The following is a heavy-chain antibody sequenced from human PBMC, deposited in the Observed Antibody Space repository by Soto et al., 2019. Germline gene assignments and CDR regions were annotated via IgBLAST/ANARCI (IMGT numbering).Heavy chain of an antibody. CDR1: GFTFSSYG. J-gene: IGHJ4*02. CDR2: ISYDGGNK. Sequence: PGGSLRLSCAASGFTFSSYGMHWVRQAQGKGLEWVAVISYDGGNKYYADSVKGRFTISRDNSKNTLYLQMNSLRAEDTAVYYCAKAPSAIFGVVIIEYWGQGTLVTVSS. D-gene: IGHD3-3*01. CDR3: AKAPSAIFGVVIIEY. V-gene: IGHV3-30*18.